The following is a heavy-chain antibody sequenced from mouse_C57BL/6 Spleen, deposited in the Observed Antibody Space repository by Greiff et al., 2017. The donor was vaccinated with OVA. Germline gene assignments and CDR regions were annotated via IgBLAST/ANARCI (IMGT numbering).Heavy chain of an antibody. V-gene: IGHV1-61*01. CDR2: IYPSDSET. J-gene: IGHJ3*01. CDR3: ARPGLWFAY. CDR1: GYTFPSYW. Sequence: QVQLQQPGAELVRPGSSVKLSCKASGYTFPSYWMDWVKQRPGQGLEWIGNIYPSDSETHYNQKFKDKATLTVDKSSSTAYLQLSSLTSEDSAVYYCARPGLWFAYWGQGTLVTVSA.